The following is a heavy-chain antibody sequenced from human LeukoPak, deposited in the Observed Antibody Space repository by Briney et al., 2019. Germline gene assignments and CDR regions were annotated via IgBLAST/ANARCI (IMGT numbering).Heavy chain of an antibody. CDR1: GGSFSGYY. J-gene: IGHJ4*02. V-gene: IGHV4-34*01. CDR3: ASRNDILTGYVFDF. D-gene: IGHD3-9*01. Sequence: SETLPLTCAVYGGSFSGYYWSWIRQPPGKGLEWIGEINHSGSTSYNPSLKSRVTISVDTSKNQFSLKLTSVTAADTAVYYCASRNDILTGYVFDFWGQGTLVTVSS. CDR2: INHSGST.